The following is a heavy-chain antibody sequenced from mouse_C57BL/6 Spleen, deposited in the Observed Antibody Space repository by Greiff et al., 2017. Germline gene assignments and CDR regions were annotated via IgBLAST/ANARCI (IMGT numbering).Heavy chain of an antibody. CDR1: GYTFTEYT. CDR2: FYPGSGSI. Sequence: VMLQQSGAELVKPGASVKLSCKASGYTFTEYTIHWVKQRSGQGLEWIGWFYPGSGSIKYNEKFKDKATLTADKSSSTVYMELSRLTSEDSAVYFCARHGEWDYGSSYGYFDVWGTGTTVTVSS. D-gene: IGHD1-1*01. J-gene: IGHJ1*03. V-gene: IGHV1-62-2*01. CDR3: ARHGEWDYGSSYGYFDV.